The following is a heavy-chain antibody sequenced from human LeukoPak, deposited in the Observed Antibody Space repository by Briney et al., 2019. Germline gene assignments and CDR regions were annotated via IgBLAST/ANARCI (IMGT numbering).Heavy chain of an antibody. CDR2: IYYSGST. CDR1: GGSISSYY. V-gene: IGHV4-59*01. J-gene: IGHJ6*03. CDR3: ARGGQYYYDTLVSMDV. Sequence: PSETLSLTCTVSGGSISSYYWSWIRQPPGKGLEWIGYIYYSGSTNYNPSLKSRVTISVDTSKNQFSLKLSSVTAADTAVYHCARGGQYYYDTLVSMDVWGKGTTVTVSS. D-gene: IGHD3-22*01.